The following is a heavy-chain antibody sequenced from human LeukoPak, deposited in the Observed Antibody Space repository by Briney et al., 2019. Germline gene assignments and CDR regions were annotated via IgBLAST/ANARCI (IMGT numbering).Heavy chain of an antibody. D-gene: IGHD3-16*02. J-gene: IGHJ5*02. V-gene: IGHV3-53*01. CDR2: IYSGGST. Sequence: GGSLRLSCAVSGFTVSSNYMSWVRQAQATGLEWVSVIYSGGSTYYADSVKGRFTISRDNSKNTLYLQMNSLRAEDTAVYYCARGGGYRPFDPWGQGTLVTVSS. CDR3: ARGGGYRPFDP. CDR1: GFTVSSNY.